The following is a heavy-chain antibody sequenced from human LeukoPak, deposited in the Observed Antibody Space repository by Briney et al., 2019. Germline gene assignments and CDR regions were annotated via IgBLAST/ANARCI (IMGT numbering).Heavy chain of an antibody. V-gene: IGHV5-51*01. Sequence: GESLEISCKASGYSFTNHWIAWVRQKPGKGLEWMGIMHPGESEINYSPSFEGQVTISADTSISTAYLEWYSLKASDSAIYYCAKTIASLGSGARYFDPWGQGTMITVSS. D-gene: IGHD5/OR15-5a*01. CDR1: GYSFTNHW. J-gene: IGHJ5*02. CDR3: AKTIASLGSGARYFDP. CDR2: MHPGESEI.